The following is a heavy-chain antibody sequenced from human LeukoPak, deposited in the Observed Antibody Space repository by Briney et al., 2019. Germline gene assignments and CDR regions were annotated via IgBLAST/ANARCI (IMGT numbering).Heavy chain of an antibody. CDR2: INPNSGGT. CDR1: GYTFTGYY. Sequence: GASVKGSCKASGYTFTGYYIHWVRHAPGQGLEWMGWINPNSGGTNYAQKFQGRVTMTRDTSISTAYMELSRLRSDDTAVYYCARDRLFQTRLTRYFDYWGQGTLVTVSS. V-gene: IGHV1-2*02. D-gene: IGHD2-15*01. CDR3: ARDRLFQTRLTRYFDY. J-gene: IGHJ4*02.